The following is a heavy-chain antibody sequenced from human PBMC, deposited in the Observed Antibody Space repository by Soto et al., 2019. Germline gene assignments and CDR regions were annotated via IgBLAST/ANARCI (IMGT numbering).Heavy chain of an antibody. Sequence: GGSLRLSCAASGFTFSSYSMNWVRQAPGKGLEWVSYISSSSTIYYADSVKGRFTISRDNAKNSLYLQMNSLRDEDTAVYYCARDLAVAATDYWGQGTLVTVSS. D-gene: IGHD6-19*01. V-gene: IGHV3-48*02. CDR2: ISSSSTI. J-gene: IGHJ4*02. CDR1: GFTFSSYS. CDR3: ARDLAVAATDY.